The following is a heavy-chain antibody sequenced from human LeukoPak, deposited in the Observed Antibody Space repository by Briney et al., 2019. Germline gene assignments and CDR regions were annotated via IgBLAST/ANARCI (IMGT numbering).Heavy chain of an antibody. CDR3: ARLKDDVTKFDY. J-gene: IGHJ4*02. D-gene: IGHD2-8*01. V-gene: IGHV3-7*01. Sequence: PGGSLRLSCAGSGFSFSRYWMAWVRQAPGKGLEWVASINQDVSRIHYLDSVKGRFTISRDNAKSSLFLQMNSLRVEDTAVYYCARLKDDVTKFDYWGQGTLVTVSS. CDR1: GFSFSRYW. CDR2: INQDVSRI.